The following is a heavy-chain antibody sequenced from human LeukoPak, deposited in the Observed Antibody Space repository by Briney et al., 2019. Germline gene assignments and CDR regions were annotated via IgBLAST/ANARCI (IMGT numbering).Heavy chain of an antibody. Sequence: PSETLSLTCTVSGGPISSYYWTWIRQPPGKGLEWIGYIYYSGSTNYNPSLKSRVTISVDTSKNQFSLKLSSVTAADTAVYYCARDSYSSGSYYFDYWGQGTLVTVSS. V-gene: IGHV4-59*01. CDR3: ARDSYSSGSYYFDY. D-gene: IGHD6-19*01. CDR2: IYYSGST. J-gene: IGHJ4*02. CDR1: GGPISSYY.